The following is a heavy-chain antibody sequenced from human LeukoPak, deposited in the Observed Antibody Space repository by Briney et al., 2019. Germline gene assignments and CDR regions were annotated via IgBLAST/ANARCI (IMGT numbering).Heavy chain of an antibody. Sequence: PSETLSLTCTVSGGSISRYYWSWIPQPPGKGLEWIGYIYYSGSTNYKPSLKSRVTISVDTSKNQFSLKLSSVTAADTAVYYCARSHSVWTSFDYWGQGTLVTVSS. CDR2: IYYSGST. CDR1: GGSISRYY. D-gene: IGHD3/OR15-3a*01. CDR3: ARSHSVWTSFDY. J-gene: IGHJ4*02. V-gene: IGHV4-59*01.